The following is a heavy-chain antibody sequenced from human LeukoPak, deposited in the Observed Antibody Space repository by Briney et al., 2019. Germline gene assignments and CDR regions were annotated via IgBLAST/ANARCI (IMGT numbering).Heavy chain of an antibody. Sequence: GEPLKISGKGSGYTFSSSWIAWVRKLPGKGLGWWGLISPGDSATRNRTSLQGQVTIPVDTSIATAYLQWSSLKASDTAIYYCARQDDFRLDYWGQGTLVTVSS. D-gene: IGHD3-3*01. J-gene: IGHJ4*02. CDR1: GYTFSSSW. CDR3: ARQDDFRLDY. CDR2: ISPGDSAT. V-gene: IGHV5-51*01.